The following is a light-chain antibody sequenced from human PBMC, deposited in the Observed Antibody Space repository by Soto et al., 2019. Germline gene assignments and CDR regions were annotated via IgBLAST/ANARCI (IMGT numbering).Light chain of an antibody. CDR2: EVS. CDR3: NSYTSSSTLYV. Sequence: QSALTQPASESGSPGQSITISCTGTSSDIGGYNYVSWYQQHPGKAPKLMLYEVSNRPSGISNRFSGSKSGNTASLTITGLQAEDEADYYCNSYTSSSTLYVFGTGTKLTVL. J-gene: IGLJ1*01. V-gene: IGLV2-14*01. CDR1: SSDIGGYNY.